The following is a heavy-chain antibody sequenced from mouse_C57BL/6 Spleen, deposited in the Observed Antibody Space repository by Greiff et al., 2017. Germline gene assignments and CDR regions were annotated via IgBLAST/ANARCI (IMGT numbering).Heavy chain of an antibody. J-gene: IGHJ4*01. Sequence: DVMLVESGGDLVKPGGSLKLSCAASGFTFSSYGMSWVRQTPDKRLEWVATISSGGSYTYYPDSVKGRFTISRDNAKNTLYLQMSSLKSEDTAMYYCARHDYGSSFYAMDYWGQGTSVTVSS. D-gene: IGHD1-1*01. CDR3: ARHDYGSSFYAMDY. CDR2: ISSGGSYT. CDR1: GFTFSSYG. V-gene: IGHV5-6*02.